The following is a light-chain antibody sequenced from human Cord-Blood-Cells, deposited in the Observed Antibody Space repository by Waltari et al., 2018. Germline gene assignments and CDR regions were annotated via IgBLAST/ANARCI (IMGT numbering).Light chain of an antibody. CDR3: QQYYSTPYT. Sequence: DIVMTQSPDSLAVSLGERATINCKSSQSVLYSSNNENYLAWYQQKPGQPPKLLIYWASTRESGVPDRFSGSGSGTDFTLTSSSLQAEYVAVYYCQQYYSTPYTFGQGTKLEIK. V-gene: IGKV4-1*01. CDR2: WAS. J-gene: IGKJ2*01. CDR1: QSVLYSSNNENY.